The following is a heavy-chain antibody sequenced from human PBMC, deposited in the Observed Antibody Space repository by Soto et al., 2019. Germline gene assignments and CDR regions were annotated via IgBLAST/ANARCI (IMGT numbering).Heavy chain of an antibody. CDR3: TTDVFDSSGF. J-gene: IGHJ4*02. CDR1: GFTFNNAW. V-gene: IGHV3-15*01. D-gene: IGHD3-22*01. Sequence: LRLSCAASGFTFNNAWMNWVRQAPGKGLEWVGRIKSETDGGTRDYAAPVKGRFTISRDDSKNTLFLQMNSLKTEDTAVYYCTTDVFDSSGFCGLGTMVTVSS. CDR2: IKSETDGGTR.